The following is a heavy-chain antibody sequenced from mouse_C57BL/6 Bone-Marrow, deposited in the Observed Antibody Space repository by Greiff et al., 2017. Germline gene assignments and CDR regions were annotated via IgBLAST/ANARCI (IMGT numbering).Heavy chain of an antibody. CDR2: IYPGDGDT. V-gene: IGHV1-82*01. J-gene: IGHJ2*01. CDR3: ASDGSSSWVYYFDY. Sequence: VQLQQSGPELVKPGASVKISCKASGYAFSSSWMNWVKQRPGKGLEWIGRIYPGDGDTNSNGKFQGKATLTADKSSSTAYMQLSRLTSEDSAVYLGASDGSSSWVYYFDYWGQGTTLTVSS. D-gene: IGHD1-1*01. CDR1: GYAFSSSW.